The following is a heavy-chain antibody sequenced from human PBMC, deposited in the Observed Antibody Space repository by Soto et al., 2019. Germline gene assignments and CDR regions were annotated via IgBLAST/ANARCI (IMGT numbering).Heavy chain of an antibody. J-gene: IGHJ6*02. D-gene: IGHD6-19*01. V-gene: IGHV1-58*02. Sequence: SVKVSCQASGFTFTSSAMQWVRQARGQRLEWIGWIVVGSGNTNYAQKFQERVTITRDMSTSTAYMELSSLRSEDTAVYYCAADAVAGPFYYYYGMDVWGQGTTVTVSS. CDR2: IVVGSGNT. CDR1: GFTFTSSA. CDR3: AADAVAGPFYYYYGMDV.